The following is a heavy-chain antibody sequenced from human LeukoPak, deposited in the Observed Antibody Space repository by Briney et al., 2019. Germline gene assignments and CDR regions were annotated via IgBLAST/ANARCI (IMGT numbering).Heavy chain of an antibody. D-gene: IGHD5-12*01. Sequence: GESLKISCKGSGYSFTSYWISWVRQMPGKGLEWMGRIDPSDSYTNYSPSFQGHVTISADKSISTAYLQWGSLKASDTAMYYCARRKSGYDLNAFDIWGQGTMVTVSS. CDR3: ARRKSGYDLNAFDI. CDR2: IDPSDSYT. V-gene: IGHV5-10-1*01. J-gene: IGHJ3*02. CDR1: GYSFTSYW.